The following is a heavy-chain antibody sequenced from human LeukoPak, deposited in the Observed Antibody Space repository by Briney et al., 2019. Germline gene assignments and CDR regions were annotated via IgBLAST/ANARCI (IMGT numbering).Heavy chain of an antibody. D-gene: IGHD2-21*02. J-gene: IGHJ4*02. CDR2: ISVTGSST. CDR1: GFTFNTYA. V-gene: IGHV3-23*01. CDR3: AKTLRSGDWCFDY. Sequence: GGSLRLSCVASGFTFNTYAMSWVRQAPGQGLGWVSTISVTGSSTYYVDSVKGRFTTSRDNSKNTLYLQMNGLRVEDTAVYYCAKTLRSGDWCFDYWGQGTLVTVSS.